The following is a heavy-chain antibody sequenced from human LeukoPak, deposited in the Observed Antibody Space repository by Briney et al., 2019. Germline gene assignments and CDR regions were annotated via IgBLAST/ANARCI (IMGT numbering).Heavy chain of an antibody. CDR2: INRDGSST. CDR1: GFTFSSYW. J-gene: IGHJ4*02. V-gene: IGHV3-74*01. CDR3: AGVRYSPAGGFDY. D-gene: IGHD3-16*02. Sequence: PGGSLRLSCAASGFTFSSYWMHWVRQAPGKGLVWVSHINRDGSSTSYADCVKGLFTISRDNAKNTLYLQMNSLRAEDTAMYYCAGVRYSPAGGFDYWGQGALVTVSS.